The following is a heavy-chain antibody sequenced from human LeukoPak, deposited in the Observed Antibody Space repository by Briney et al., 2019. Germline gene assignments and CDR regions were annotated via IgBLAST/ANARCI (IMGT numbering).Heavy chain of an antibody. Sequence: SETLSLTCIVAGGSISSGGYYWSWIRQHPGKGLEWIGYIYYSGSTYYNPSLKSRVTISVDTSKNRFSLKLSSVTAADTAVYYCARSNYDILTGYYRGWLRYFDYWGQGTLVTVSS. CDR1: GGSISSGGYY. V-gene: IGHV4-31*03. CDR2: IYYSGST. D-gene: IGHD3-9*01. CDR3: ARSNYDILTGYYRGWLRYFDY. J-gene: IGHJ4*02.